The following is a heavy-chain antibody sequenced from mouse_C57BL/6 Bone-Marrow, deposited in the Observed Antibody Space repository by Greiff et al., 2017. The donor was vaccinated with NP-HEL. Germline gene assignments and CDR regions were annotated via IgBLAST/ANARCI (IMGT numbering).Heavy chain of an antibody. CDR2: FSSGGSYT. CDR3: ARHGLYYFDY. J-gene: IGHJ2*01. Sequence: DVMLVESGGDLVKPGGSLKLSCAASGFTFSSYGMSWVRQTPDKRLEWVATFSSGGSYTYYPDSVKGRFTISRDNAKNTLYLQMSSLKSEDTAMYYCARHGLYYFDYWGQGTTLTVSS. CDR1: GFTFSSYG. V-gene: IGHV5-6*02.